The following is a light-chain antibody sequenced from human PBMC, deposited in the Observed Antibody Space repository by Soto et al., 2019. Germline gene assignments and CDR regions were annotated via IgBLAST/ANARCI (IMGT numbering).Light chain of an antibody. V-gene: IGKV1-5*03. J-gene: IGKJ1*01. CDR1: QSISVW. CDR2: KAS. CDR3: QQYNSYSPT. Sequence: PIPQSHQTLSASVGDRVTITCRASQSISVWLAWYQQKAGKAPNLLIYKASRLESGVPSRFSGSGSETEFTLTISGLQPGDSATYYCQQYNSYSPTFGQGTKVDIK.